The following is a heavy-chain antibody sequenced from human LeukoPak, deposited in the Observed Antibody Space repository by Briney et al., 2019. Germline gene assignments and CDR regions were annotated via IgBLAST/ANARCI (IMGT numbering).Heavy chain of an antibody. D-gene: IGHD3-3*01. CDR2: IYYSGST. J-gene: IGHJ3*02. CDR3: AVNYDFWSGNDAFDI. Sequence: SETLSLTCTVSGGSISSSSYYWGWIRQPPGKGLEWIGGIYYSGSTYYNPSLKSRVTISVDRSKNQFSLKLSSVTAADTAVYYCAVNYDFWSGNDAFDIWGQGTMVTVSS. CDR1: GGSISSSSYY. V-gene: IGHV4-39*07.